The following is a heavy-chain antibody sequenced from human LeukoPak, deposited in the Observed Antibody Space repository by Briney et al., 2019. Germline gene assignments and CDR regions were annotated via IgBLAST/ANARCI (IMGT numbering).Heavy chain of an antibody. CDR3: AKGSGSSWSLYYYYYMDV. V-gene: IGHV3-30*18. J-gene: IGHJ6*03. CDR1: GFTFSSYG. Sequence: GGSLRLSCAASGFTFSSYGMHWVRQAPGKGLEWVAVISYDGSNKYYADSVKGRFTISRDNSKNTLYLQMNSLRAEDMALYYCAKGSGSSWSLYYYYYMDVWGKGTTVTVSS. CDR2: ISYDGSNK. D-gene: IGHD6-13*01.